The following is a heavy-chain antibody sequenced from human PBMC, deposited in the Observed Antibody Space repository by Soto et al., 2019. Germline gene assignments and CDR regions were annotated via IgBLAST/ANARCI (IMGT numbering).Heavy chain of an antibody. V-gene: IGHV1-58*01. Sequence: SVKVSCKASGFTFTSSAVQWVRQARGQRLEWIGWIVVGSGNTNYAQKFQERVTITRDMSTSTAYMELSSLRSEDTAVYYCAAPHYDFWSGLNYYYYGMHVWGQGTMVTVSS. CDR1: GFTFTSSA. CDR3: AAPHYDFWSGLNYYYYGMHV. CDR2: IVVGSGNT. J-gene: IGHJ6*02. D-gene: IGHD3-3*01.